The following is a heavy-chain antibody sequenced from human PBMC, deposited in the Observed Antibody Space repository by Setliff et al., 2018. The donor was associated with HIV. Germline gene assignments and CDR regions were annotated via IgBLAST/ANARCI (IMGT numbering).Heavy chain of an antibody. Sequence: SETLSLTCAVYNGSFSGYYWTWIRQPPGKGLEWIGEINDSGSTNYNPSLKSRVTISVDTSKNQLSLKLSSVTAADTAVYYCATYLGTVGYYYYMDVWGKGTTVTVSS. CDR2: INDSGST. V-gene: IGHV4-34*01. CDR1: NGSFSGYY. J-gene: IGHJ6*03. CDR3: ATYLGTVGYYYYMDV. D-gene: IGHD4-17*01.